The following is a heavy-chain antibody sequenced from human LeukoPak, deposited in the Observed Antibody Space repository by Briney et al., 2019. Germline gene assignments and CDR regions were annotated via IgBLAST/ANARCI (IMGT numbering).Heavy chain of an antibody. CDR3: ARDSVLIAVAVRGAFDI. Sequence: GGSLRLSCAASGFSFDDYGMNWVRQAPGKGLEWVSGINWNGGSTGYADSVKGRFTISRDNAKNSLYLQMNSLRAEDTALYCARDSVLIAVAVRGAFDIWGQGTMVTVSS. CDR2: INWNGGST. D-gene: IGHD6-19*01. CDR1: GFSFDDYG. V-gene: IGHV3-20*01. J-gene: IGHJ3*02.